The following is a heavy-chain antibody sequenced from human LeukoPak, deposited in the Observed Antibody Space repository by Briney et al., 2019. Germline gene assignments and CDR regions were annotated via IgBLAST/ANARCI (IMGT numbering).Heavy chain of an antibody. D-gene: IGHD2-15*01. CDR3: TRRRGGSSELDY. CDR2: INYSGST. J-gene: IGHJ4*02. V-gene: IGHV4-39*01. CDR1: GGSISSSSYY. Sequence: SEPLSLTCVVSGGSISSSSYYWGWIRQPPGKGLDWIGNINYSGSTYYNPSLKSRVTFSVDTSKNQFSLKLTSATAADTAVYYCTRRRGGSSELDYWGQGALATVSS.